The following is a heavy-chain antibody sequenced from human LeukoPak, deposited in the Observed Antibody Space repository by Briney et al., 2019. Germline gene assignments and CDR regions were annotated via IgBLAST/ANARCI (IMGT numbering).Heavy chain of an antibody. V-gene: IGHV4-39*01. Sequence: PSETLSLTCTVSGGSISSSSYYWGWIRQPPGKGLEWIGSIYYSGSTYYNPSLKSRVTISVDTSKNQFSLKLSSVTAADTAVYYCARGYDILTGYNYWGQGTLVTVSS. J-gene: IGHJ4*02. CDR2: IYYSGST. D-gene: IGHD3-9*01. CDR1: GGSISSSSYY. CDR3: ARGYDILTGYNY.